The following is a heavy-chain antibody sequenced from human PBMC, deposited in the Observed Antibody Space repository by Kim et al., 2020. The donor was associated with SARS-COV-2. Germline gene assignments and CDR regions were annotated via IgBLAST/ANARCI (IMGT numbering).Heavy chain of an antibody. V-gene: IGHV3-15*01. Sequence: GGSLRLSCAASGFTFSNAWMSWVRQAPGKGLEWVGRIKSKTDGGTTDYAAPVKGRFTISRDDSKNTLYLQMNSLKTEDTAVYYCTTDSDIVATIRTDYWGQGTLVTVSS. CDR1: GFTFSNAW. J-gene: IGHJ4*02. D-gene: IGHD5-12*01. CDR2: IKSKTDGGTT. CDR3: TTDSDIVATIRTDY.